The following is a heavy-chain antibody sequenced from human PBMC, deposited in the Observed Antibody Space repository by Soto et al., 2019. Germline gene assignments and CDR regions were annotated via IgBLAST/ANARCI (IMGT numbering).Heavy chain of an antibody. CDR1: GNSFTTYY. Sequence: GASVKVSCKASGNSFTTYYMHWVRQAPGQGLEWMGIINPSGGRTTYAQKFQGRVTMTRDTSTSTFHMELSSLTSEDTAVYYCAGLSHYDSSGYYAYWGQGTLVTVSS. D-gene: IGHD3-22*01. V-gene: IGHV1-46*01. J-gene: IGHJ4*02. CDR3: AGLSHYDSSGYYAY. CDR2: INPSGGRT.